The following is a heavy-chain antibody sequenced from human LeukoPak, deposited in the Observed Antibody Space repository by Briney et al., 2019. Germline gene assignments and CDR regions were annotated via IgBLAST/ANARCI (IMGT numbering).Heavy chain of an antibody. J-gene: IGHJ3*02. Sequence: GASVKVSCKDSGGTFSNYAFSWVRQAPGQGLEWMGRIIPIRDVINYAQKLQDRVTITADKSTSTVYMELSSLRSDDTAVYYCARATMIRGVWGAFDTWGQGTMVTVSS. CDR1: GGTFSNYA. V-gene: IGHV1-69*04. CDR3: ARATMIRGVWGAFDT. CDR2: IIPIRDVI. D-gene: IGHD3-10*01.